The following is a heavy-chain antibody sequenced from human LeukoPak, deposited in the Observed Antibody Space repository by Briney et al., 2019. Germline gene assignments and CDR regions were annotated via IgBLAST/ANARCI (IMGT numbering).Heavy chain of an antibody. CDR2: ISRTSEGI. V-gene: IGHV3-21*01. Sequence: GGSLRLSCAASEFPLNTYSMSWVRQAPGKGLEWVSIISRTSEGIFYADSVKGRLTISRDNAKDTLYLQMNSLGAEVTAVYYCAKVGGSGKFYDYWGQGTLVTVSS. CDR3: AKVGGSGKFYDY. D-gene: IGHD3-10*01. J-gene: IGHJ4*02. CDR1: EFPLNTYS.